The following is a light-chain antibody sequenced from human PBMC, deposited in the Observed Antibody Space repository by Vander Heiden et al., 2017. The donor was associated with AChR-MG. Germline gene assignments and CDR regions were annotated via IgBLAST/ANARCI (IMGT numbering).Light chain of an antibody. CDR3: NSRDISGNHLV. J-gene: IGLJ2*01. V-gene: IGLV3-19*01. Sequence: SSELTQDPAVSVALGQTVRITCQGDRLRTFSASWFQQKPGQAPVLVIYGDNSRPSGIPDRFSGSTSGDTASLTITGAQAEDEADYYCNSRDISGNHLVFGGGTKVTVL. CDR1: RLRTFS. CDR2: GDN.